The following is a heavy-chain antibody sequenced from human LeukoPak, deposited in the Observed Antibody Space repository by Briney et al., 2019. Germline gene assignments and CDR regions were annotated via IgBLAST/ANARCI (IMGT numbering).Heavy chain of an antibody. D-gene: IGHD3-10*01. CDR2: TFYSGST. J-gene: IGHJ6*03. Sequence: SETLSLTCTVPGGSIGSSSYYWGWIRQPPGKGLNGIGSTFYSGSTYYNPSLKSRVTISVDTSRDQFSLKLSSVTAADTAVYYCAKIVGYGSEYYYYYMDVWGKGTTVTVSS. V-gene: IGHV4-39*07. CDR3: AKIVGYGSEYYYYYMDV. CDR1: GGSIGSSSYY.